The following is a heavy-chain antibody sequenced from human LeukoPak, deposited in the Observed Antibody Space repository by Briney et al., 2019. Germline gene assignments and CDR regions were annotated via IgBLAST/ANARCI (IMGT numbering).Heavy chain of an antibody. CDR2: IYYSGTS. J-gene: IGHJ5*02. CDR3: ARGLTRFDP. CDR1: GDSISSYY. Sequence: SETLSLTCTVSGDSISSYYWSWIRQPPGKGLEWIGYIYYSGTSKYSPSLKSRVTISVDTSKNQFSLKLSSVTAADTAVYYCARGLTRFDPWGQGTLVTVSS. D-gene: IGHD3-9*01. V-gene: IGHV4-59*01.